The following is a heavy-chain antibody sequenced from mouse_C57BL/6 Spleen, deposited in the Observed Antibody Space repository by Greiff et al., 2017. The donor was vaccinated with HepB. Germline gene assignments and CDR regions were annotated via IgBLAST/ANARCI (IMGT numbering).Heavy chain of an antibody. D-gene: IGHD1-1*01. CDR1: GYSITSGYY. J-gene: IGHJ1*03. CDR3: ARVRVVAWYFDV. CDR2: ISYDGSN. Sequence: VQLKESGPGLVKPSQSLSLTCSVTGYSITSGYYWNWIRQFPGNKLEWMGYISYDGSNNYNPSLKNRISITRDTSKNQFFLKLNSVTTEDTATYYCARVRVVAWYFDVWGTGTTVTVSS. V-gene: IGHV3-6*01.